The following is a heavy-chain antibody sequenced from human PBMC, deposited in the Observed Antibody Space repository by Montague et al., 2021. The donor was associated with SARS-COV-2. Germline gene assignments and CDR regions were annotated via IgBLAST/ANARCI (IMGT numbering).Heavy chain of an antibody. Sequence: SETLSLTCAVYGGSFSGYYWSWIRQPPGKGLEWIREINHSGSTNYNPSLKSRVTISVDTSKNQFSLKLSSVTAADTAVYYCARGGGYSYGSLDYWGQGTLVTVSS. J-gene: IGHJ4*02. CDR1: GGSFSGYY. CDR3: ARGGGYSYGSLDY. CDR2: INHSGST. V-gene: IGHV4-34*01. D-gene: IGHD5-18*01.